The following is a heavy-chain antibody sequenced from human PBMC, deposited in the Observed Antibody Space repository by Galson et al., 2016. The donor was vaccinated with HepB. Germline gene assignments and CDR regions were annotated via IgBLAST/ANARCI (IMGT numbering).Heavy chain of an antibody. Sequence: PALVKPTQTLTLTCTFSGFSPSTSGVGVGWIRQPPGKALEWLALIYWDDDKRYSPSLKSRLTITKDTSKNQVVLTMTNMDPVDTATYYCAHRQYSSGGYVLSPKKNGAFDIWGQGTMVTVSS. D-gene: IGHD6-19*01. V-gene: IGHV2-5*02. CDR3: AHRQYSSGGYVLSPKKNGAFDI. CDR1: GFSPSTSGVG. J-gene: IGHJ3*02. CDR2: IYWDDDK.